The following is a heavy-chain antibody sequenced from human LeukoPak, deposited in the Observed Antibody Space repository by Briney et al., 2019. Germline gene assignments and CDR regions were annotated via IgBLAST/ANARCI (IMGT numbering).Heavy chain of an antibody. CDR2: IYYSGST. J-gene: IGHJ5*02. CDR3: ARVRGYQLLWRAEFDWFDP. Sequence: PSQTLSLTCTVSGGSISSGGYYWSWILQHPGKGLEWIGYIYYSGSTYYNPSLKSRVTISVDTSKNQFSLKLSSVTAADTAVYYCARVRGYQLLWRAEFDWFDPWGQGTLVTVSS. D-gene: IGHD2-2*01. CDR1: GGSISSGGYY. V-gene: IGHV4-31*03.